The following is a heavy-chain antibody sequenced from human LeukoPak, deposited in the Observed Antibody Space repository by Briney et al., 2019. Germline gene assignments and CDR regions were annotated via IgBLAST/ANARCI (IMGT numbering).Heavy chain of an antibody. V-gene: IGHV3-23*01. CDR3: AKDRQWLALADAFDI. Sequence: GGSLRLSCAASGFTFSSYAMSWVRQAPGKGLEWVSAIGGSDDSTYYADSVKGRFTISRDNSKNTLYLQMNSLRAEDTAVYYCAKDRQWLALADAFDIWGQGTMVTVSS. CDR2: IGGSDDST. J-gene: IGHJ3*02. D-gene: IGHD6-19*01. CDR1: GFTFSSYA.